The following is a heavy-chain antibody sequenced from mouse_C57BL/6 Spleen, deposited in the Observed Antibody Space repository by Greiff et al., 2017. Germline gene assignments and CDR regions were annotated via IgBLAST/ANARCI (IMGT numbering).Heavy chain of an antibody. CDR2: ISYDGSN. CDR3: ARYDYKGWYFDV. J-gene: IGHJ1*03. D-gene: IGHD2-4*01. V-gene: IGHV3-6*01. Sequence: EVKLQESGPGLVKPSPSLSLTCSVSGYSFTSCCYWNWIRQFPGNKLEWMGYISYDGSNNYNPSLKNRISFTRDTSKNQCFLKLNSVTTEDAATYYGARYDYKGWYFDVWGTGTTVTVSS. CDR1: GYSFTSCCY.